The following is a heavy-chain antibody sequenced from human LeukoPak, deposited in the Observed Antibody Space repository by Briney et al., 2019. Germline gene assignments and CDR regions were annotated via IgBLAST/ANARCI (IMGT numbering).Heavy chain of an antibody. V-gene: IGHV3-30*02. J-gene: IGHJ5*02. CDR1: GFTFSSYG. CDR3: AKEGEDIAAADTSFLFAGGTNNWFDP. D-gene: IGHD6-13*01. CDR2: IRYDGSSK. Sequence: GGSLRLSCAASGFTFSSYGMHWVRQAPGKGLEWVAFIRYDGSSKYYADSVKGRFTISRDNSKNTLYLQLNSLRAEDTAVYYCAKEGEDIAAADTSFLFAGGTNNWFDPWGQGTLVTVSS.